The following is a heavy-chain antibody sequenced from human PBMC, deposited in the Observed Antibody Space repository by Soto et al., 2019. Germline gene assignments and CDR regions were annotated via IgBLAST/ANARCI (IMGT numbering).Heavy chain of an antibody. D-gene: IGHD4-17*01. V-gene: IGHV3-30-3*01. CDR2: ISYDGSNK. J-gene: IGHJ4*02. Sequence: PGGSLRLSCAASGFTFSSYAMHWVRQAPGKGLEWVAVISYDGSNKYYADSVKGRFTISRDNSKNTLYLQMNSLRAEDTAVYYCARPTVVAQDYFDYWGQGTLVTVSS. CDR3: ARPTVVAQDYFDY. CDR1: GFTFSSYA.